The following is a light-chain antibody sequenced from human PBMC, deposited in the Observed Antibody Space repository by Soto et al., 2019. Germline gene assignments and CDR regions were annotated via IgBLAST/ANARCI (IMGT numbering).Light chain of an antibody. V-gene: IGKV1-39*01. CDR2: GAS. CDR3: QQSFRTPQL. CDR1: QNIDKY. J-gene: IGKJ2*01. Sequence: DIQVTQSPSSLSASVGDRVSITCRASQNIDKYLNWYQQKPGKAPEVLIYGASSLQRGVPSRFSGSGSVTEFTLTITTLRPEDFATYYCQQSFRTPQLFGQGTKLEI.